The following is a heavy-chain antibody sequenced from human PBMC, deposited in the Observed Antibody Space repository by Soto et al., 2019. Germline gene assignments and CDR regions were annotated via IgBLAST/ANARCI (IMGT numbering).Heavy chain of an antibody. V-gene: IGHV3-9*01. J-gene: IGHJ3*02. CDR3: AKEAMVRGVDDAFDI. D-gene: IGHD3-10*01. CDR1: GFTFDDYA. CDR2: ISWNSGSI. Sequence: GXSLRLSFAASGFTFDDYALHWFRQAPVNGLEWVSGISWNSGSIGYADSVKGRFTISRDNAKNSLYLQMNSLRAEDTALYYCAKEAMVRGVDDAFDIWGQGTMVTVSS.